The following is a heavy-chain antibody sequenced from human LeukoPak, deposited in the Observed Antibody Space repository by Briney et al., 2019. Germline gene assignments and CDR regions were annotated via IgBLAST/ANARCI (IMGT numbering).Heavy chain of an antibody. J-gene: IGHJ4*01. CDR1: GGSFSGYY. CDR3: ARAPGTTLDY. V-gene: IGHV4-34*01. Sequence: SETLSLTCAVYGGSFSGYYWSWIRQPPGKGLEWIGEINHSGSTNYNPSLKSRVTISVDTSKNQFSLKLTSVTAADTAVYYCARAPGTTLDYWGHGNMVTVSS. D-gene: IGHD4-17*01. CDR2: INHSGST.